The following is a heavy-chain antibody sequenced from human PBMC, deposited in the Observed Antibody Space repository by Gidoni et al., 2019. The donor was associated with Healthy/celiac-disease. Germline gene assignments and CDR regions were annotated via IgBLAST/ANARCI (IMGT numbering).Heavy chain of an antibody. V-gene: IGHV3-30*04. D-gene: IGHD6-13*01. CDR2: ISYDGSNK. CDR1: GFTFSRYA. CDR3: ARDNGIAAAGTYYYDYGMDV. Sequence: QVQLVESGGGVVQPGSSLRLYCAASGFTFSRYAMHWVRQAPGKGLEWVAVISYDGSNKYYADAVKGRFTISRDNSKNTLYLQMNSLRAEDTAVYYCARDNGIAAAGTYYYDYGMDVWGQGTTVTVSS. J-gene: IGHJ6*02.